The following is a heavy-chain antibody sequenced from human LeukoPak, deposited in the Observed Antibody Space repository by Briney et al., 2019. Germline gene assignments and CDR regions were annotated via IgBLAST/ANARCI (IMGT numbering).Heavy chain of an antibody. D-gene: IGHD3-3*01. CDR3: AKLGDDFWSGYYPYYYYYGMDV. J-gene: IGHJ6*02. V-gene: IGHV3-21*01. CDR2: ISSSSSYI. CDR1: GFTFSSYS. Sequence: GGSLRLSCAASGFTFSSYSMNWVRQAPGKGLEWVSSISSSSSYIYYADSVKGRFTISRDNAENSLYLQMNSLRAEDTAVYYCAKLGDDFWSGYYPYYYYYGMDVWGQGTTVTVSS.